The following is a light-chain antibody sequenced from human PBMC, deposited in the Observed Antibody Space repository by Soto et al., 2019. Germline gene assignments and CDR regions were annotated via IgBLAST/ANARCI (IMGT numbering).Light chain of an antibody. CDR3: QQYDSFPWT. CDR2: DAS. Sequence: DIQMTQSPSTLSASVGDRAAITCRASQDISKWLAWYQQKPGKPPTLLIYDASGLDSGVPSRFSGSGYGTEFTLTTSGLQPEDFATFYCQQYDSFPWTFGPGTNVDIK. CDR1: QDISKW. V-gene: IGKV1-5*01. J-gene: IGKJ1*01.